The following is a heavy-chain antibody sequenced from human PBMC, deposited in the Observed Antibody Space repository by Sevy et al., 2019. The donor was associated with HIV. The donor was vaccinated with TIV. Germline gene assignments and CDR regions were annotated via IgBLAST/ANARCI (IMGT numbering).Heavy chain of an antibody. Sequence: SETLSLTCTVSGGSINRSSYNWGWIRQPPGKGLEWIASIHSGGNAYYNPSLKSRVTVSVDTSKNQVSLKRTSVTAAXTAVYYCARQGGSCKSGPCYTFFDFWGQGTLVTVSS. CDR3: ARQGGSCKSGPCYTFFDF. CDR1: GGSINRSSYN. J-gene: IGHJ4*02. D-gene: IGHD2-8*02. CDR2: IHSGGNA. V-gene: IGHV4-39*01.